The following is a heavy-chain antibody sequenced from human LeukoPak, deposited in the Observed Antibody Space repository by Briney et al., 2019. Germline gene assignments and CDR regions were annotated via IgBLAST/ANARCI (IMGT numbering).Heavy chain of an antibody. J-gene: IGHJ4*02. CDR1: GGSISSSSYY. Sequence: SETLSFTCTVSGGSISSSSYYWGWIRQPPGRGREWIGSIYYSGSTYYNPSLKSRVAISVDTSKNQFSLKLSSVTAADTAVYYCAPVSGGSYVDYWGQGTLVTVSS. V-gene: IGHV4-39*07. D-gene: IGHD3-16*01. CDR2: IYYSGST. CDR3: APVSGGSYVDY.